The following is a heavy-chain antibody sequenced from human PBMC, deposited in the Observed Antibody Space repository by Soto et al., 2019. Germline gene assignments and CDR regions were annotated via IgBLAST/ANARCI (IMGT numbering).Heavy chain of an antibody. J-gene: IGHJ6*02. V-gene: IGHV3-23*01. CDR3: ANLYCSGGSCYTYYYYYYGMDV. D-gene: IGHD2-15*01. Sequence: GGSLRLSCAASGFTFSSYAMSWVRQAPGKWLEWVSAISGSGGSTYYADSVKGRFTISRDNSKNTLYLQMNSLRAEDTAVYYCANLYCSGGSCYTYYYYYYGMDVWGQGXTVTVYS. CDR1: GFTFSSYA. CDR2: ISGSGGST.